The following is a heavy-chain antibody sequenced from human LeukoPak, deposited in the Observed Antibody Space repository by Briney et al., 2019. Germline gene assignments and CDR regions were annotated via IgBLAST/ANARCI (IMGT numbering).Heavy chain of an antibody. J-gene: IGHJ6*02. CDR3: ASLYCGGDCYRHRRTNYYYYYGMDV. D-gene: IGHD2-21*02. CDR2: ISYDGSNK. V-gene: IGHV3-30-3*01. CDR1: GLTFSSYA. Sequence: PGGSLRLSCAASGLTFSSYAMHWVRQAPGKGLEWVAVISYDGSNKYYADSVKGRFTISRDNSKNTLYLQMNSLRAEDTAVYYCASLYCGGDCYRHRRTNYYYYYGMDVWGQGTTVTVSS.